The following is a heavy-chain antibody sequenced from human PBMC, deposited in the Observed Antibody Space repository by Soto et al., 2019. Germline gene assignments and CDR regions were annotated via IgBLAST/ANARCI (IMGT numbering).Heavy chain of an antibody. CDR2: IYWNDDK. D-gene: IGHD6-19*01. CDR1: GLSLSTSGLG. Sequence: QITLKESGPTLVRPTQPLTLTCTFSGLSLSTSGLGVGWIRQPPGKALEWLALIYWNDDKRYSPSLKARLTITKDTSKNQVVLTMTTMDPVDTATYYCANRPSGWYLFDYWGQGTLVTVSS. J-gene: IGHJ4*02. CDR3: ANRPSGWYLFDY. V-gene: IGHV2-5*01.